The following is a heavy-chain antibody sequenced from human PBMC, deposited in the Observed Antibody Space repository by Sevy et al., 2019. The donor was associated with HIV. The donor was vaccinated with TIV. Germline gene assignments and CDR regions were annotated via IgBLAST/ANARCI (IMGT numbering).Heavy chain of an antibody. V-gene: IGHV1-24*01. CDR3: ATGPPENDYSNCYYGMDV. D-gene: IGHD4-4*01. CDR1: GYTLTELS. Sequence: ASVKVSCKVSGYTLTELSMHWVRQAPGKGLEWMGGFDPEDGETIYAQKFQGRVTMTEDTSTDTAYMELSSLRSEDTAVYYCATGPPENDYSNCYYGMDVWGQGTTVTVSS. CDR2: FDPEDGET. J-gene: IGHJ6*02.